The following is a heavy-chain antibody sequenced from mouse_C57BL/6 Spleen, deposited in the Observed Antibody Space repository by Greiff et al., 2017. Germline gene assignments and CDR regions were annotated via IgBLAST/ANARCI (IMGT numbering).Heavy chain of an antibody. CDR3: ARKGGYDAMDY. CDR1: GYTFTSYW. V-gene: IGHV1-52*01. Sequence: QVQLQQPGAELVRPGSSVKLSCKASGYTFTSYWMHWVKQRPIQGLEWIGNIYPSDSETHYNQKFKDKATLTVDKSSNTAYMQLSSLTSEDSAVYYCARKGGYDAMDYWGQGTSVTVSS. J-gene: IGHJ4*01. CDR2: IYPSDSET.